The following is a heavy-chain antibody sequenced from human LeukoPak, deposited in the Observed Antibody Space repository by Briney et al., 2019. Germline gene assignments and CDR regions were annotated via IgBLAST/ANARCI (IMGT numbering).Heavy chain of an antibody. V-gene: IGHV3-23*01. CDR1: GFTFSSYA. J-gene: IGHJ4*02. Sequence: QPGGSLRLSCAASGFTFSSYAMSWVRQAPGKGLEWVSAISGSGGSTYYADSVKGRFTISRDSAKNSPYLQMSSLRAEDTAVYCCARVGYHGSGSFDYWGQGTLVTVSS. D-gene: IGHD3-10*01. CDR3: ARVGYHGSGSFDY. CDR2: ISGSGGST.